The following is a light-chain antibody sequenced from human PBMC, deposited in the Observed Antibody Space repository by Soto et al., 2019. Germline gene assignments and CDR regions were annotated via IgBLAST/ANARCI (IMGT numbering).Light chain of an antibody. CDR3: SSYTTSNTGV. V-gene: IGLV2-14*01. CDR2: EVS. J-gene: IGLJ3*02. CDR1: SSDVGAYDY. Sequence: QSALTQPASVSGSPGQSITISCTGTSSDVGAYDYVSWYQQHPGKAPKFMLYEVSNGPSGLSNRFSGSKSGNTASLTISGLQAEDEGDYDCSSYTTSNTGVFGGGTKLTVL.